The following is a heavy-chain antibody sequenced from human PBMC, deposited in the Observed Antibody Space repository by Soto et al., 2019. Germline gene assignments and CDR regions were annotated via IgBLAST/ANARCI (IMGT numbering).Heavy chain of an antibody. Sequence: QVQLVESGGGVVHAGRSLSLSCAASGFTFSSYGMHWVRQAPGKGLEGVAVIWYDGSNKYYADSVKGRFTISRDNSKNTLYLQMNSLRAEDTAVYYCARDPSDIVVVVAATPGAADYWGQGTLVTVSS. V-gene: IGHV3-33*01. CDR1: GFTFSSYG. CDR3: ARDPSDIVVVVAATPGAADY. CDR2: IWYDGSNK. J-gene: IGHJ4*02. D-gene: IGHD2-15*01.